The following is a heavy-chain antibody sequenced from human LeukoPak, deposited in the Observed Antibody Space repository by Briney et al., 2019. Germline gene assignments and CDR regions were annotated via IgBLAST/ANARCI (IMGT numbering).Heavy chain of an antibody. D-gene: IGHD5-18*01. J-gene: IGHJ3*02. CDR2: ISGSGGST. Sequence: GGSLRLSCAASGFTFNSYSINWVRQAPGRGLEWVSAISGSGGSTYYADSVKGRFTISRDNSKNTLYLQMNSLRAEDTAVYYCAKLHPGANFDSWGQGTMVTVSS. V-gene: IGHV3-23*01. CDR1: GFTFNSYS. CDR3: AKLHPGANFDS.